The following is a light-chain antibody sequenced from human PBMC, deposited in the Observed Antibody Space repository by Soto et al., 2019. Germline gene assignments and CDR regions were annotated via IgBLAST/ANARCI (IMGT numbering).Light chain of an antibody. CDR1: QGISSA. J-gene: IGKJ4*01. V-gene: IGKV1-13*02. CDR2: DAS. Sequence: AIQLTQSPSSLSASVGDRVTITCRASQGISSALAWYQQKPGKAPKLLIYDASSLESGVPSRFSGSGSGTDFTLTISRLQPEDFATYYCQQFNSYPLFTFGGGTKVEIK. CDR3: QQFNSYPLFT.